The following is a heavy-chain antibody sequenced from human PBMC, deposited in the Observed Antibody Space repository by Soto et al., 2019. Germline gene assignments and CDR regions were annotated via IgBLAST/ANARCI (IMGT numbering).Heavy chain of an antibody. CDR2: INHSGST. J-gene: IGHJ4*02. D-gene: IGHD5-12*01. CDR3: VREGTKLSPQGYIMAAGHIDS. CDR1: GGSLSGYS. V-gene: IGHV4-34*01. Sequence: AETLSLTLDAYGGSLSGYSCSWIFQSPVKVLDRIREINHSGSTNYNPSLKSRFSLSVDTSKNQFSLKLTSVTATDTAVYYCVREGTKLSPQGYIMAAGHIDSWGQGALVTVS.